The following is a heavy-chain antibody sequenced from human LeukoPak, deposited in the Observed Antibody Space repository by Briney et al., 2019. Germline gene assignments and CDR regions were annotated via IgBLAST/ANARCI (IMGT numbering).Heavy chain of an antibody. J-gene: IGHJ4*02. D-gene: IGHD3-10*01. CDR2: IYSGGST. CDR3: ARSYDYGSGSYYNAYYFDY. CDR1: GFTVSSNY. V-gene: IGHV3-53*01. Sequence: GGSLRLSCAASGFTVSSNYMSWVRQAPGKGLEWVSVIYSGGSTYYADSVKGRFTISRDNSKNTLYLQMNSLRAEDTAVYYCARSYDYGSGSYYNAYYFDYWGQGTLVTVSS.